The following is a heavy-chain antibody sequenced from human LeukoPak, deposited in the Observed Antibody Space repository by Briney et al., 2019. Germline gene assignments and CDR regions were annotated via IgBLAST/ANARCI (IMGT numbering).Heavy chain of an antibody. J-gene: IGHJ5*02. CDR3: ARDNSDTWGWWFDP. CDR1: GFTFGNYY. V-gene: IGHV1-46*01. CDR2: INPSGSST. Sequence: ASVTVSFKASGFTFGNYYMHWVRQAPGQGLEWMGIINPSGSSTNYEKKFQGRVTLTRDTSTSTVYMELSSLRSEDTAVYYCARDNSDTWGWWFDPWGQGTLVTVSS. D-gene: IGHD1-26*01.